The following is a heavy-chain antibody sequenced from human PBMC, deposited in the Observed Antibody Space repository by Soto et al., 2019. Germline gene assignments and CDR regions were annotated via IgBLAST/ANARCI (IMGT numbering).Heavy chain of an antibody. CDR2: IYYSGST. D-gene: IGHD3-16*02. CDR1: GGSTSSSSYY. J-gene: IGHJ6*02. CDR3: ARLMITFGGVIVIPSYGMDV. V-gene: IGHV4-39*01. Sequence: SETLSLTCTVSGGSTSSSSYYWGWIRQPPGKGLEWIGSIYYSGSTYYNPSLKSRVTISVDTSKNQFSLKLSSVTAADTAVYYCARLMITFGGVIVIPSYGMDVWGQGTTVTVSS.